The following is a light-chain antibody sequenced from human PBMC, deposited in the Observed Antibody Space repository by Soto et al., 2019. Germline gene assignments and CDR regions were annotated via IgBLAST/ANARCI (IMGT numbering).Light chain of an antibody. J-gene: IGKJ1*01. Sequence: EIVLTQSPGSPSLSPGERATLSCRASQSVSSTFFAWYQQRPGQAPRLLMYGASSRATGIPERFSGSGSGKDFTLTISRLEPEDFGVYYCRQFEIAVTFGQGTKVEIK. V-gene: IGKV3-20*01. CDR1: QSVSSTF. CDR2: GAS. CDR3: RQFEIAVT.